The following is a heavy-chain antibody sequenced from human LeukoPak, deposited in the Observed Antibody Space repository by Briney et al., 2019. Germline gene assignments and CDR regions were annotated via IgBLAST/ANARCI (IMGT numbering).Heavy chain of an antibody. CDR3: LRDWYGSGSYWQIRESYFDY. D-gene: IGHD3-10*01. V-gene: IGHV3-15*01. CDR1: GFTFSNAW. J-gene: IGHJ4*02. Sequence: GVSLRLSCAASGFTFSNAWMTWVRQAPGKGLEWVGRIKSKTDGGTTDYAAPVKGRFTISRDDSKNTLYLQMNSLKTEDTAVYYCLRDWYGSGSYWQIRESYFDYWGQGTLVTVSS. CDR2: IKSKTDGGTT.